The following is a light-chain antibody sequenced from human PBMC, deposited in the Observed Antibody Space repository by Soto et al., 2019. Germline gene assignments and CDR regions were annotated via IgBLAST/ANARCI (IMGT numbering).Light chain of an antibody. Sequence: QAVLTQSPSASASLGASVKLTCTLRSGHSSYAIAWHQQQPEKGPRYLMKLNSDGSHSKGDGIPDRFSGSSSGAERYLTISSLQYEDEADYYCQTWGTGIHVVFGGGTKLTVL. CDR3: QTWGTGIHVV. J-gene: IGLJ2*01. CDR1: SGHSSYA. V-gene: IGLV4-69*01. CDR2: LNSDGSH.